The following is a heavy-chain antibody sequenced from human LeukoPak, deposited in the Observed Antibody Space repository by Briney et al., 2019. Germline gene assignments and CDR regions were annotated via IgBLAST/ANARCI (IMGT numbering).Heavy chain of an antibody. V-gene: IGHV3-23*01. CDR1: GFTFSSYA. J-gene: IGHJ5*02. CDR3: AKGNWAVAGYNWFDP. CDR2: ISGSGGST. D-gene: IGHD6-19*01. Sequence: GGSLRLSCAASGFTFSSYAMSWVRQAPGKGLEWVSAISGSGGSTYYADSVKGRFTISRDNSKNTLYLQMDSLRAEDTAVYYCAKGNWAVAGYNWFDPWGQGTLVTVSS.